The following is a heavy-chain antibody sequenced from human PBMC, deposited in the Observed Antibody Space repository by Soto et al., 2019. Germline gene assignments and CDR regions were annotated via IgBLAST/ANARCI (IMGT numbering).Heavy chain of an antibody. J-gene: IGHJ4*02. D-gene: IGHD3-9*01. V-gene: IGHV4-31*03. CDR3: ARFRYYDILTGYYFASFDL. CDR1: GGSINTGGHY. CDR2: IYYTGST. Sequence: QVQLQESGPGQVKPSQTLSLTCTVSGGSINTGGHYWSWIRQHPGKGLEWIANIYYTGSTYYNPSLMSRVIISGDMSKNQVSLNLNSVTAADTAVYYCARFRYYDILTGYYFASFDLWGQGTLVTVSS.